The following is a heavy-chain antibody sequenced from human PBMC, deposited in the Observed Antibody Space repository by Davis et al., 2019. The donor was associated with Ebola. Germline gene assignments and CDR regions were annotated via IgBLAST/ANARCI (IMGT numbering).Heavy chain of an antibody. J-gene: IGHJ5*02. D-gene: IGHD3-9*01. CDR1: GFTFDDFA. CDR3: ARVNAMTGYSRFDL. Sequence: GESLKISCAASGFTFDDFAMTWVRLIPGKGLEWVSGINWDGGKTGYGDSVKGRFTVSRDNAKSSLYLQMNGLRAEDTALYHCARVNAMTGYSRFDLWGQGTLVTVSS. V-gene: IGHV3-20*01. CDR2: INWDGGKT.